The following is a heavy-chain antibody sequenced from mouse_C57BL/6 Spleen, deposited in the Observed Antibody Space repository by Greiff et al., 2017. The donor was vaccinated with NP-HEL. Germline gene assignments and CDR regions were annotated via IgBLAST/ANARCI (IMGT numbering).Heavy chain of an antibody. CDR2: IDPEDGET. CDR1: GFNIKDYY. V-gene: IGHV14-2*01. CDR3: AREDGSSSYYYAMDY. J-gene: IGHJ4*01. D-gene: IGHD1-1*01. Sequence: EVQLQESGAELVKPGASVKLSCTASGFNIKDYYMHWVKQRTEQGLEWIGRIDPEDGETKYAPKFQGKATITADTSSNTAYLQLSSLTSEDTAVYYCAREDGSSSYYYAMDYWGQGTSVTVSS.